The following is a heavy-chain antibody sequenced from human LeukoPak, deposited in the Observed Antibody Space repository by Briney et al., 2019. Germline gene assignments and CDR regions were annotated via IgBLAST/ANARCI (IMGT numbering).Heavy chain of an antibody. CDR2: IYTSGST. CDR3: ARDLGLVGESFGGLDP. CDR1: GGSISSGSYY. Sequence: PSQTLSLTCTVSGGSISSGSYYWSWIRQPAGKGLEWIGRIYTSGSTNYNPSLKSRVTISVDTSKNQFSLKLSSVTAADTAVYYCARDLGLVGESFGGLDPWGQGTLVTVSS. V-gene: IGHV4-61*02. D-gene: IGHD1-26*01. J-gene: IGHJ5*02.